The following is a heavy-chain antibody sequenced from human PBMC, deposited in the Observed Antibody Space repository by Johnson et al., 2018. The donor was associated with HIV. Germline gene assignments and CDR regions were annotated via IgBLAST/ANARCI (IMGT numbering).Heavy chain of an antibody. CDR1: GFTFDDYG. D-gene: IGHD4-23*01. CDR2: INWNGGST. J-gene: IGHJ3*02. Sequence: VQLVESGGGLVKPGGSLRLFCAASGFTFDDYGMSWVRQAPGKGLEWVSGINWNGGSTGYADSVKGRFTISRDNSKNQLYLQMNSLSPEDTAVYFCSKRATVVSGSPSDAFDIWGQGTMVTVSS. CDR3: SKRATVVSGSPSDAFDI. V-gene: IGHV3-20*04.